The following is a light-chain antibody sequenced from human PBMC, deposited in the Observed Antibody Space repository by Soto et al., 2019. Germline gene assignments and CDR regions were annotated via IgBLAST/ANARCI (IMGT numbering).Light chain of an antibody. J-gene: IGLJ1*01. CDR2: GNS. CDR3: QSYDSSQEV. Sequence: QSALTQPPSVSGAPGQRVTISCTGSSSNIGAGYDVHWYQQLPGTAPKLLSYGNSNRPSGVPDRFSGSKSGTSASLAITGLQAEDEADYYCQSYDSSQEVFGTGTKLTVL. CDR1: SSNIGAGYD. V-gene: IGLV1-40*01.